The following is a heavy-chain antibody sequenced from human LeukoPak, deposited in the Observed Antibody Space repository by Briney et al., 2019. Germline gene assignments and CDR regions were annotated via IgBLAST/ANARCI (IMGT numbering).Heavy chain of an antibody. Sequence: GGSLRLSCAASGLTVSSSYMSWVRQAPGKGLEWVSIIYNDGSTYYADSMKGRFTISRDNSKNTLYLQVNSLRAEGTAMYYCARNILFAFDIWGQGTMVTVSS. CDR2: IYNDGST. V-gene: IGHV3-53*01. CDR1: GLTVSSSY. CDR3: ARNILFAFDI. J-gene: IGHJ3*02.